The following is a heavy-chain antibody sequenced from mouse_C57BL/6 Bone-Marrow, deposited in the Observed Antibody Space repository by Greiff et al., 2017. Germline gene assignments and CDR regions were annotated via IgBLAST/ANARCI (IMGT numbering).Heavy chain of an antibody. D-gene: IGHD1-1*01. Sequence: QVQLQQPGAELVMPGASVKLSCKASGYTFTSYWMHWVKQRPGQGLEWIGEIDPSDSYTNYNQKFKGKSTLTVDKSSSTAYMQLSSLTSGDSAVDYWGRERLTVDPGFAYWGQGTLVTVSA. CDR1: GYTFTSYW. V-gene: IGHV1-69*01. CDR2: IDPSDSYT. CDR3: GRERLTVDPGFAY. J-gene: IGHJ3*01.